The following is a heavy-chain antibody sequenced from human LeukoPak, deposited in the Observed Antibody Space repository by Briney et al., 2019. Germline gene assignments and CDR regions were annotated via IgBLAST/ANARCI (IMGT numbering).Heavy chain of an antibody. V-gene: IGHV1-18*01. CDR1: GYTFTSYG. CDR2: ISAYNGNA. Sequence: VASVKVSCKASGYTFTSYGISWVRQAPGQGLEWMGWISAYNGNANYAQKLQGRVTVTTDTSTSTAYMELRSLRSDDTAVYYCAKYYYDGSAFDIWGQGTMVTVSS. D-gene: IGHD3-22*01. J-gene: IGHJ3*02. CDR3: AKYYYDGSAFDI.